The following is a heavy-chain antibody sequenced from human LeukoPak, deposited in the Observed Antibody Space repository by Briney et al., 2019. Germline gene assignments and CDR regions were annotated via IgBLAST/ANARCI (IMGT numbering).Heavy chain of an antibody. D-gene: IGHD3-22*01. J-gene: IGHJ4*02. CDR1: GFTFSSNW. Sequence: GGSLRPSCATSGFTFSSNWMSWVRHVPGRGLDWVANIKPDGSAEYYAASVKGRFTVSRDNAKNSLYLQMNSLRVEDAAVYYCAKFSGNYYDSSDYGHFDYWGQGTLVTVSS. V-gene: IGHV3-7*03. CDR2: IKPDGSAE. CDR3: AKFSGNYYDSSDYGHFDY.